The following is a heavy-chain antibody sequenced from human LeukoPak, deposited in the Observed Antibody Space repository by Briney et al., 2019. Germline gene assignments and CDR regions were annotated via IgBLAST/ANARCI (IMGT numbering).Heavy chain of an antibody. Sequence: SETLSLTCTVSGVPISSGGYYWSWIRQHPGKGLEWIGYIYYSGSTYYNPSLKSRVTISVDTSQNQFSLKLSSVTAADTAVYYCARESDSSGYYYWGQGTLVTVSS. CDR1: GVPISSGGYY. CDR2: IYYSGST. V-gene: IGHV4-31*03. D-gene: IGHD3-22*01. J-gene: IGHJ4*02. CDR3: ARESDSSGYYY.